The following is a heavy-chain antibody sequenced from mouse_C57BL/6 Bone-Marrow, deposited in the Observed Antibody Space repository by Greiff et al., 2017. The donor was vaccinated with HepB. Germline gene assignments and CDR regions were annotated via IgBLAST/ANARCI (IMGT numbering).Heavy chain of an antibody. CDR3: ARMAYYSNSNYFDN. J-gene: IGHJ2*01. Sequence: QVQLQQSGPGLVQPSQRLSITCTVSGFSFTNYGVHWVRQSPGKGLEWLGAIWRGGSPDYNAAFISRVSISKDNSESQVFFKMNSLQADDTAIYYCARMAYYSNSNYFDNWGQGTTLTVSS. CDR1: GFSFTNYG. D-gene: IGHD2-5*01. CDR2: IWRGGSP. V-gene: IGHV2-2*01.